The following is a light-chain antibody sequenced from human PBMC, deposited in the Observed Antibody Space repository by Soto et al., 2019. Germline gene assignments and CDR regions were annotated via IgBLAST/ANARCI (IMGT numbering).Light chain of an antibody. V-gene: IGKV3-20*01. J-gene: IGKJ4*01. Sequence: EIVLTQSPGTLSLSPGERGTLSCRASQSVTSSSLAWYQQKPGQAPRLLIYDASSRATDIPDRFSGSGSGTDFTLTISRLEPEDFAVYYCQQYGSSPLTFGGGTKVDIK. CDR2: DAS. CDR3: QQYGSSPLT. CDR1: QSVTSSS.